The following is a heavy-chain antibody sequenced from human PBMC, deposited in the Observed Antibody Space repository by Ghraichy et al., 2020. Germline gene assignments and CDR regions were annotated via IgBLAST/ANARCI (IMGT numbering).Heavy chain of an antibody. CDR3: AREARVCSSWSGIDY. CDR1: EFTFRSYG. V-gene: IGHV3-33*01. J-gene: IGHJ4*02. CDR2: IWYDESRK. D-gene: IGHD6-13*01. Sequence: GGSLRLSCEGSEFTFRSYGMHWVRQAPGKGLEWVAVIWYDESRKYYADSVKGRATISRDNSKNTLYLQLDSLRTEDTAVYYCAREARVCSSWSGIDYWGQGTLVTVSS.